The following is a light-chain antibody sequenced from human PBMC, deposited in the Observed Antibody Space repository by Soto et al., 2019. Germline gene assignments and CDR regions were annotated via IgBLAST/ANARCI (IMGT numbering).Light chain of an antibody. V-gene: IGKV3-15*01. CDR2: GAS. CDR3: QQYYYWPANS. CDR1: QYIDNN. J-gene: IGKJ2*03. Sequence: EIVMTQSPATLSVSPGERATLSCRASQYIDNNLAWYQQKLGQTPRLLIYGASTRATGAPASFSGSGSGTDFTLTISSLQSEDFAVYYCQQYYYWPANSFGQGTKLEIK.